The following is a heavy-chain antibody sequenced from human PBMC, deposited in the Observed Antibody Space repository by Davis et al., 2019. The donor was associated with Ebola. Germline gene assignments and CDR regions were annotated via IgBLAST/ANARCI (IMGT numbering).Heavy chain of an antibody. Sequence: ASVKVSCKASGYTFTSYYMHWVRQAPGQGLEWMGIINPSGGSTSYAQKFQGRVTITADESTSTAYMELSSLRSEDTAVYYCARYYFNWFDPWGQGTLVTVSS. J-gene: IGHJ5*02. D-gene: IGHD3/OR15-3a*01. V-gene: IGHV1-46*01. CDR3: ARYYFNWFDP. CDR2: INPSGGST. CDR1: GYTFTSYY.